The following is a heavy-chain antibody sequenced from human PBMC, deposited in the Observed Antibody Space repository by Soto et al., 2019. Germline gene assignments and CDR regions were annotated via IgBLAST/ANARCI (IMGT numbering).Heavy chain of an antibody. Sequence: EVQVLESGGGLVQPGGSLRLSCAGSGFTFINYAMNWVRQAPGKGLEWVSSISGGGDAAFFPDSVRGRFTISRDNSKNTVTLHMNSLGVDDTAVYYSARKILGSTTRPNYWYFDLWGRGTLVTVSS. CDR3: ARKILGSTTRPNYWYFDL. CDR2: ISGGGDAA. V-gene: IGHV3-23*01. CDR1: GFTFINYA. J-gene: IGHJ2*01. D-gene: IGHD7-27*01.